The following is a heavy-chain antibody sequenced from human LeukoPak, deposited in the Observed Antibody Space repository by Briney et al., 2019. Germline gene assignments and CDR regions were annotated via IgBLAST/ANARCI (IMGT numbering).Heavy chain of an antibody. CDR1: GLTFSSYE. D-gene: IGHD3-16*02. CDR3: ARDVSGSYLDY. Sequence: GGSLRLSCAASGLTFSSYEMNWVRQAPGKGLEWVSYISSSGSTIYYADSVKGRFTISRDNAKNSLYLQMNSLRAEDTAVYYCARDVSGSYLDYWGQGTLVTVSS. V-gene: IGHV3-48*03. CDR2: ISSSGSTI. J-gene: IGHJ4*02.